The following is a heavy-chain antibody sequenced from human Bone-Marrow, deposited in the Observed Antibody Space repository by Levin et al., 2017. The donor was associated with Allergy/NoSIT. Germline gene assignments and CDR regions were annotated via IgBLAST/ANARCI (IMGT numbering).Heavy chain of an antibody. Sequence: SETLSLTCTVSGGSIGSSRYYWGWIRQPPGTGLEWIANIYYSGSIYYNPSLKSRVTLSVDTSKNHFSLRLSSVTAADTAVYYCARLSGITMTTYYFDYWGQGSLVTVSS. D-gene: IGHD4-17*01. CDR2: IYYSGSI. CDR1: GGSIGSSRYY. CDR3: ARLSGITMTTYYFDY. J-gene: IGHJ4*02. V-gene: IGHV4-39*07.